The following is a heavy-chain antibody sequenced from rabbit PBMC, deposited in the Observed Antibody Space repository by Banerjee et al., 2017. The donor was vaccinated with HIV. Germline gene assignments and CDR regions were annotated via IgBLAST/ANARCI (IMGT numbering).Heavy chain of an antibody. V-gene: IGHV1S45*01. J-gene: IGHJ4*01. CDR2: IYTDFSAST. CDR1: GLDFSSSYY. Sequence: QEQLEESGGDLVQPEGSLTLTCTASGLDFSSSYYMCWVRQVLGKGLEWIACIYTDFSASTYYASWAKGRFTISKTSSTTVTLQMTSLTAADTATYFCARDLAGVIGWNFNLWGPGTLVTVS. CDR3: ARDLAGVIGWNFNL. D-gene: IGHD4-1*01.